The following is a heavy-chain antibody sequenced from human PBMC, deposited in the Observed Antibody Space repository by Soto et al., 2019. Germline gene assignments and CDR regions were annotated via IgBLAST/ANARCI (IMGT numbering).Heavy chain of an antibody. CDR1: GGSISSGGYY. J-gene: IGHJ5*02. Sequence: PSETLSLTCTVSGGSISSGGYYWSWIRQHPGKGLEWIGYIYYSGSTYYNPSLKSRVAISVDTSKNQFSLKLSSVTAADTAVYYCARAFPGEARASMWFDPWGQGTLVTVSS. CDR2: IYYSGST. V-gene: IGHV4-31*03. D-gene: IGHD2-2*01. CDR3: ARAFPGEARASMWFDP.